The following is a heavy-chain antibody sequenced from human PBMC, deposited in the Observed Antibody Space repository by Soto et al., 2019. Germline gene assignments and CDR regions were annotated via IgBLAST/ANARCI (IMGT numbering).Heavy chain of an antibody. Sequence: TSVKVAYKASGYTFTRYGISWVRQAPGQGLEWMGWISGYNGDTNYAQKFQDRVSMTIDRSTGTAYMELRSLTSDDTAISYCAKNGQPPYYYYGLDVWGQGTTVTVSS. J-gene: IGHJ6*02. CDR2: ISGYNGDT. D-gene: IGHD2-8*01. CDR1: GYTFTRYG. V-gene: IGHV1-18*01. CDR3: AKNGQPPYYYYGLDV.